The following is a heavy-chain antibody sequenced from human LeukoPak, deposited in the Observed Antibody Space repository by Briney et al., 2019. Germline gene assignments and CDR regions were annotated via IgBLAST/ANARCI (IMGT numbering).Heavy chain of an antibody. CDR1: GXTFSSYA. J-gene: IGHJ1*01. Sequence: GXTFSSYAMSWVRQAPGKGLEWXXXXSGSGGSTYYADSVKGRFTISRDNSKNTLYLQMNSLRAEDTAVYYCAKDVYDFWSGQGYFQHWGQGTLVTVSS. D-gene: IGHD3-3*01. CDR2: XSGSGGST. V-gene: IGHV3-23*01. CDR3: AKDVYDFWSGQGYFQH.